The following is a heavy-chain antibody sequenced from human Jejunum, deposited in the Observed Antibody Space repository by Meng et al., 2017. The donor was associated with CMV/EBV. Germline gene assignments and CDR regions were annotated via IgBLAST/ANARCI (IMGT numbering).Heavy chain of an antibody. V-gene: IGHV3-23*01. J-gene: IGHJ5*01. CDR1: GSTFCIQT. CDR2: IADRGGST. CDR3: VNRAWLES. Sequence: VQGMGEGGGVVQPEGALALSSAASGSTFCIQTIGWVRQAPGKGMEWVSNIADRGGSTYYADSVKGRFTNSRDNSKNTLYLQMNSLRAEDTAVYYCVNRAWLESWGQGTLVTVSS.